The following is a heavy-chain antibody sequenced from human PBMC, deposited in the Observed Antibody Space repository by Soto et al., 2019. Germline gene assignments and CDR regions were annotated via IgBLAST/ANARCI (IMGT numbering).Heavy chain of an antibody. CDR3: ARGQRGYFDY. D-gene: IGHD6-25*01. J-gene: IGHJ4*02. V-gene: IGHV4-34*01. CDR2: INHSGST. Sequence: QVQLQQWGAGLLKPSETLSLTCAVYGGSFSGYYWSWIRQPPGKGLEWIGEINHSGSTNYNPSLKSRVTISVDTSKNQFSLKLSSVTDADTAVYYCARGQRGYFDYWGQGTLVTVSS. CDR1: GGSFSGYY.